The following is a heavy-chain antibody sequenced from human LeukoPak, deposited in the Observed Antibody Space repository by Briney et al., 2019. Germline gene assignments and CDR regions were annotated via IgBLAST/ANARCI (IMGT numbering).Heavy chain of an antibody. J-gene: IGHJ4*02. D-gene: IGHD3-10*01. CDR1: GYTFTSYY. V-gene: IGHV1-46*01. Sequence: ASVKVSCKASGYTFTSYYMHWVRQAPGQGLEWMGIINPSGGSTSYAQKFQGRVTMTRDMSTSTAYMELSSLRSEDTAVYYCARVSIYYYGSGSYYKSPHFDYWGQGTLVTVSS. CDR3: ARVSIYYYGSGSYYKSPHFDY. CDR2: INPSGGST.